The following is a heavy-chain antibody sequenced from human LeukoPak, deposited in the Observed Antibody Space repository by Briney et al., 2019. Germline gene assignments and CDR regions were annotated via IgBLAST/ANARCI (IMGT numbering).Heavy chain of an antibody. Sequence: GGSLRLSCSASGFTFSSYWMSWVRQAPGKGLEWVANINQDGSVKYHVDSVKGRFTISRDNAKNSLYMQMNSLRADDTAVYYCARTVSYWGQGTLVTVSS. CDR2: INQDGSVK. V-gene: IGHV3-7*01. CDR1: GFTFSSYW. CDR3: ARTVSY. D-gene: IGHD4-17*01. J-gene: IGHJ4*02.